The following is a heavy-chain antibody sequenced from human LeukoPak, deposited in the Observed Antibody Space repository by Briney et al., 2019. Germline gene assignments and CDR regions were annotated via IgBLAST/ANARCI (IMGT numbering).Heavy chain of an antibody. CDR1: GFTFSDYW. CDR2: INSDGSST. J-gene: IGHJ1*01. CDR3: CATKPDSDF. V-gene: IGHV3-74*01. D-gene: IGHD1-14*01. Sequence: GGSLRLSCAASGFTFSDYWMHWVRQVPGKGLVWVSRINSDGSSTTYADSVRGRFTISRDYAKNTLYLQMNNLRADDTAVYYCCATKPDSDFWGQGTMVTVSS.